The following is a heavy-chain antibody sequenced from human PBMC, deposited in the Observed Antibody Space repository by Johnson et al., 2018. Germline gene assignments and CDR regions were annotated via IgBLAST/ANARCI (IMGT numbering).Heavy chain of an antibody. CDR3: ARDWGGSGCYLCAFEI. CDR2: IWYDGSNK. J-gene: IGHJ3*02. V-gene: IGHV3-33*01. D-gene: IGHD1-26*01. CDR1: GFTFSSYG. Sequence: QVQLVQSGGGVVQPGRSLRLSCAASGFTFSSYGMHWVRQAPGKGLEWVAVIWYDGSNKYYADSVKGRFTISRDNSKNTLYLQMNSLRAEDTAVYYCARDWGGSGCYLCAFEIWGQGTMGTVSS.